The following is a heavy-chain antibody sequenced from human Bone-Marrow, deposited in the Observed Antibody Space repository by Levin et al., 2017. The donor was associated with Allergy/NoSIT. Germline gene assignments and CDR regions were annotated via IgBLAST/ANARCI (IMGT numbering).Heavy chain of an antibody. CDR3: ARENLGFWRGSYYFDY. V-gene: IGHV3-21*01. CDR2: ISSSSSYI. D-gene: IGHD3-3*01. Sequence: GGSLRLSCAASGFTFSSYSMNWVRQAPGKGLEWVSSISSSSSYIYYADSVKGRFTISRDNAKNSLYLQMNSLRAEDTAVYYCARENLGFWRGSYYFDYWGQGTLVTVSS. CDR1: GFTFSSYS. J-gene: IGHJ4*02.